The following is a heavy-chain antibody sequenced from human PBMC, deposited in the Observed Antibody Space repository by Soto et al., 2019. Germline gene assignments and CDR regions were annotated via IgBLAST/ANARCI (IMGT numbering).Heavy chain of an antibody. CDR3: ARRSSSPRDYYGMDV. J-gene: IGHJ6*02. D-gene: IGHD6-6*01. CDR1: GYSFTSYW. CDR2: IYPGDSDT. Sequence: GESLKISCQGSGYSFTSYWIGWVRQMPGKGLEWMGIIYPGDSDTRYSPSFQGQVTISADKSISTAYLQWSSLKASDTAMYYCARRSSSPRDYYGMDVWGQGTTVTVSS. V-gene: IGHV5-51*01.